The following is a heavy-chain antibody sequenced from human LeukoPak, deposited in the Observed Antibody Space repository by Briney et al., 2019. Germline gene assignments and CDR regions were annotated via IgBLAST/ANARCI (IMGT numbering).Heavy chain of an antibody. Sequence: GGSLRLSCAASGFTFSSHAMSWVRQAPGEGLVWVSRVDPDGTTTNYADSVTGRFTTSRDNAKNTLYPQMNSLRAEDTALYYCTRVQAGRSGLMDVWGRGTTVTVSS. CDR2: VDPDGTTT. CDR3: TRVQAGRSGLMDV. D-gene: IGHD2-8*02. CDR1: GFTFSSHA. J-gene: IGHJ6*02. V-gene: IGHV3-74*01.